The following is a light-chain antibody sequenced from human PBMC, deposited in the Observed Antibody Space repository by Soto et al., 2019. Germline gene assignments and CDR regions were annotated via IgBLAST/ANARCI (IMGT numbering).Light chain of an antibody. CDR2: GAS. V-gene: IGKV3-20*01. CDR3: QHSGNSPPGYT. CDR1: QSVSSSF. J-gene: IGKJ3*01. Sequence: EIVLTQSPGTLSLSPGERATLSCRASQSVSSSFLAWYQQRPGQAPRLLIFGASYRATGIPARFSGSGSGTDFTLTVSSLEHEAFAVEYYQHSGNSPPGYTFGPGPNVDSK.